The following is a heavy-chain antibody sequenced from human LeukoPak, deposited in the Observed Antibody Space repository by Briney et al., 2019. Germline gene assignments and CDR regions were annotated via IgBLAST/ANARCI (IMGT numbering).Heavy chain of an antibody. V-gene: IGHV4-59*01. D-gene: IGHD3-16*02. CDR2: IYYSGST. J-gene: IGHJ4*02. CDR3: ARVVRLGELSFDLFDY. CDR1: GGSISSYY. Sequence: KSSETLSLTCTVSGGSISSYYWSWIRQPPGKGLEWIGYIYYSGSTNYNPSLKSRVTISVDTSKNQFSLKLSSVTAADTAVYYCARVVRLGELSFDLFDYWGQGTLVTVSS.